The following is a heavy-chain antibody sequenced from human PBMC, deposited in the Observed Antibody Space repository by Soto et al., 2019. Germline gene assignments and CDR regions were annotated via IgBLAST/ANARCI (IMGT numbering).Heavy chain of an antibody. CDR1: GFTFSSYA. J-gene: IGHJ3*02. CDR3: ARDEWELLSSRGFDI. V-gene: IGHV3-30-3*01. Sequence: QVQLVESGGGVVQPGRSLRLSCAASGFTFSSYAMHWVRQAPGKGLEWVAVISYDGGNKYYADSVKGRFTISRDNSKNTLYLQMNSLRAEDTAVYYCARDEWELLSSRGFDIWGQGTMVTVSS. CDR2: ISYDGGNK. D-gene: IGHD1-26*01.